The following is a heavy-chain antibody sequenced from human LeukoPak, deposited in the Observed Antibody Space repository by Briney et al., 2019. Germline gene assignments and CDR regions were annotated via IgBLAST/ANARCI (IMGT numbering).Heavy chain of an antibody. CDR1: GITFGSFA. J-gene: IGHJ4*02. CDR2: IYYSGGNT. V-gene: IGHV3-23*01. D-gene: IGHD2-2*01. CDR3: AKDQGQAVVPRRFDY. Sequence: PGGSLRLSCAASGITFGSFAMSWVRQAPGKGLEWVSTIYYSGGNTYSADSVKGRFTISRDNSRNTLFLQMNSLRVEDTAVYYCAKDQGQAVVPRRFDYWGQGTLVTVSS.